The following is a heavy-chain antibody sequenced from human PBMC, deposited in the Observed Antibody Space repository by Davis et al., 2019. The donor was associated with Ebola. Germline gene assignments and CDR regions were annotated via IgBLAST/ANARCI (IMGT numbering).Heavy chain of an antibody. CDR3: AGTLIAVVSPAGWWFDP. CDR1: GGSISSYY. CDR2: IYYSGST. V-gene: IGHV4-59*08. Sequence: SETLSLTCTVSGGSISSYYWSWIRQPPGKGLEWIGYIYYSGSTNYNPSLKSRVTISVDTSKNQFSLKLSSVTAADTAVYYCAGTLIAVVSPAGWWFDPWGQGTLVTVSS. J-gene: IGHJ5*02. D-gene: IGHD6-19*01.